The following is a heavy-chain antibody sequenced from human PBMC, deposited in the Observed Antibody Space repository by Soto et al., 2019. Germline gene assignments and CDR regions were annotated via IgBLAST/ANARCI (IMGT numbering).Heavy chain of an antibody. D-gene: IGHD1-7*01. CDR3: ARGTTLDAFDI. CDR2: ISSSSSTI. Sequence: PGGSLRLSCAASGFTFSSYSMNWVRQAPGKGLEWVSYISSSSSTIYYADSVKGRFTISRDNAKNSLYLQMNSLRAEDTAVYYCARGTTLDAFDIWGQGTMVTVSS. J-gene: IGHJ3*02. CDR1: GFTFSSYS. V-gene: IGHV3-48*01.